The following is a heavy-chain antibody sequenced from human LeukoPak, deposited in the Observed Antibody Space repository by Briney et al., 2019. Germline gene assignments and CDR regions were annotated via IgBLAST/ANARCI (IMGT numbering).Heavy chain of an antibody. CDR3: ARGPHRWAQDY. Sequence: ASVKVSCKAPGYTFTGYYMHWVRQAPGQGLKWMGWINPNSGGTNYAQKFQGWVTMTRDTSISTAYMELSRLRSDDTAVYYCARGPHRWAQDYWGQGTLVTVSS. J-gene: IGHJ4*02. V-gene: IGHV1-2*04. CDR2: INPNSGGT. CDR1: GYTFTGYY. D-gene: IGHD5-24*01.